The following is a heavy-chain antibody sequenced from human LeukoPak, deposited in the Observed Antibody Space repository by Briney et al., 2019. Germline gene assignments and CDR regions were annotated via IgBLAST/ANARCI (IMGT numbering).Heavy chain of an antibody. J-gene: IGHJ4*02. D-gene: IGHD3-22*01. V-gene: IGHV4-59*01. CDR2: IYYSGST. Sequence: SETLSLTCTVSGGSISSYYWSWIRQPAGKGLEWIGYIYYSGSTNYNPSLKSRVTISVDTSKNQFSLKLSSVTAADTAVYYCARVKQGVVAYDYWGQGTLVTVSS. CDR1: GGSISSYY. CDR3: ARVKQGVVAYDY.